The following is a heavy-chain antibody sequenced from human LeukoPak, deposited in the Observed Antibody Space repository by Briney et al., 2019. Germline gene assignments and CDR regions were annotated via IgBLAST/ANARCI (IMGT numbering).Heavy chain of an antibody. D-gene: IGHD3-3*01. J-gene: IGHJ4*02. V-gene: IGHV4-34*01. CDR1: GGSFRGYY. Sequence: PSETLSLTCAVYGGSFRGYYWSWIRQPPGKGLEWIGEINHSGSTNYNPSLKSRVTISVDTSKNQFSLKLSSVTAADTAVYYCARGRGFWSGYHYSLNYFDYWGQGTLVTVSS. CDR2: INHSGST. CDR3: ARGRGFWSGYHYSLNYFDY.